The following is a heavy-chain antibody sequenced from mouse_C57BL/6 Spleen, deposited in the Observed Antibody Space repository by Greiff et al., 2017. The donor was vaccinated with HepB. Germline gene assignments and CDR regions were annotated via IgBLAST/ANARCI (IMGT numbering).Heavy chain of an antibody. CDR3: ARSGDYDPAWFAY. CDR1: GYAFSSYW. V-gene: IGHV1-80*01. CDR2: IYPGDGDT. Sequence: VQLQESGAELVKPGASVKISCKASGYAFSSYWMNWVKQRPGKGLEWIGQIYPGDGDTNYNGKFKGKATLTADKSSSTAYMQLSSLTSEDSAVYVCARSGDYDPAWFAYWGQGTLVTVSA. J-gene: IGHJ3*01. D-gene: IGHD2-4*01.